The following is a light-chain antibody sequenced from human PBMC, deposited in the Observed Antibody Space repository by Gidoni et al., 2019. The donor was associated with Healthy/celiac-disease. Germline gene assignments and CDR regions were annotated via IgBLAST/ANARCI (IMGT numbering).Light chain of an antibody. CDR3: QQYYSTPPT. V-gene: IGKV4-1*01. J-gene: IGKJ1*01. CDR1: QSVLYSSKNKNY. Sequence: DIVMTQSPDSLAVSLGERATINCKSSQSVLYSSKNKNYLACYQQKPGQPPKLLIYWASTRESGFPDRFSGSGSGTDFTLTISSLQAEDVAVYYCQQYYSTPPTFGQGTKVEIK. CDR2: WAS.